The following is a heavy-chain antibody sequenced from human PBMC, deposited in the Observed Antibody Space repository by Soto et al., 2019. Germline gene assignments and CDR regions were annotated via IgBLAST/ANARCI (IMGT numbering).Heavy chain of an antibody. Sequence: GASVKVSCKASGGTFSSYTISWVRQAPGQGLEWMGRIIPILGIANYAQKFQGRVTITADKSTSTAYMELSSLRSEDTAVYYCARDQEIAYCGGDCYSLYFDYWGQGTLVTVSS. CDR3: ARDQEIAYCGGDCYSLYFDY. D-gene: IGHD2-21*02. V-gene: IGHV1-69*04. CDR1: GGTFSSYT. CDR2: IIPILGIA. J-gene: IGHJ4*02.